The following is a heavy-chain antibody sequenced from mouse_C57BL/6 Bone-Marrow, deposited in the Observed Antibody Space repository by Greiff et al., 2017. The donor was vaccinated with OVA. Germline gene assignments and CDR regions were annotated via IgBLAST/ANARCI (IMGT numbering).Heavy chain of an antibody. V-gene: IGHV6-6*01. CDR2: IRNKANNHAT. Sequence: EVKVEESGGGLVQPGGSMKLSCAASGFTFSDAWMDWVRQSPEKGLEWVAEIRNKANNHATYYAESVKGRFTISRDDSKSSVYLQMNSLRAEDTGIYYCTRLYYDYDGGFAYWGQGTLVTVSA. J-gene: IGHJ3*01. CDR1: GFTFSDAW. D-gene: IGHD2-4*01. CDR3: TRLYYDYDGGFAY.